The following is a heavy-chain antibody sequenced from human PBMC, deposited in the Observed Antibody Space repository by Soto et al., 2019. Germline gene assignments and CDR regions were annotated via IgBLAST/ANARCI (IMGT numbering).Heavy chain of an antibody. CDR2: MYYSVST. CDR1: GGSISSYY. V-gene: IGHV4-59*12. J-gene: IGHJ4*02. Sequence: SETLSLTCTVSGGSISSYYWSWIRQPPGKGLEWIGYMYYSVSTNYNPSLKSRVTISVDTSKNQFSLKLSSVTAADTAVYYCARVIVSSSWYYFDYWGQGTLVTVSS. D-gene: IGHD6-13*01. CDR3: ARVIVSSSWYYFDY.